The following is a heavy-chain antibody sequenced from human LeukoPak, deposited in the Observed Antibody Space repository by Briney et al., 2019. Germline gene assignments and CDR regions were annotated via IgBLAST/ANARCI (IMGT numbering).Heavy chain of an antibody. Sequence: GGSLRLSCAASGFTVSSNYMSWVRQAPGKGLERVSVIYSGGSTYYADSVKGRFTISRDNSKNTLYLQMNSLRAEDTAVYYCARSSWLLLNYFDYWGQGTLVTVSS. CDR3: ARSSWLLLNYFDY. CDR2: IYSGGST. J-gene: IGHJ4*02. D-gene: IGHD3-22*01. CDR1: GFTVSSNY. V-gene: IGHV3-66*01.